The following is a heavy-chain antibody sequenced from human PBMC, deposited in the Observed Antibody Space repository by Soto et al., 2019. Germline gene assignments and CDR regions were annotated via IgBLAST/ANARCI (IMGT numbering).Heavy chain of an antibody. J-gene: IGHJ4*02. V-gene: IGHV3-74*03. CDR2: ISGDGRTT. D-gene: IGHD3-22*01. Sequence: PGGSLRLSCAASGFTFSSYWMHWVRQVPGKGLAWVSRISGDGRTTTYADSVRGRLTISGDNAKNTLYLQMSSLRAEDTALYYCTRPRYDGSGTPFDYWGQGALVTVSS. CDR3: TRPRYDGSGTPFDY. CDR1: GFTFSSYW.